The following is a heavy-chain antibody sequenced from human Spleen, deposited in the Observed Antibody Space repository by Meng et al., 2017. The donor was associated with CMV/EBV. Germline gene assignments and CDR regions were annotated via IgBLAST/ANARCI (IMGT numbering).Heavy chain of an antibody. CDR2: IYYSGST. D-gene: IGHD6-6*01. CDR1: GGSISSYY. Sequence: GSLRLSCTVSGGSISSYYWSWIRQPPGKGLEWIGYIYYSGSTNYNPSHKSRVTISVDTSKNQFSLKLSSVTAADTAVYYCAIAARPDYFDYWGQGTLVTVSS. J-gene: IGHJ4*02. V-gene: IGHV4-59*01. CDR3: AIAARPDYFDY.